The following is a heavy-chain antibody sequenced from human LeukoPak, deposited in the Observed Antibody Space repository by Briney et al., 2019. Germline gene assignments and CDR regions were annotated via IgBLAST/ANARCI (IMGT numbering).Heavy chain of an antibody. D-gene: IGHD3-22*01. V-gene: IGHV1-46*01. CDR1: GYTFTSYY. CDR3: ASTSFLGLEVITDAFDI. Sequence: ASVKVSCKASGYTFTSYYMHWVRQAPGQGLEWMGIINPSGGSTSYAQKFQGRVTMTRDTSTSTVYTELSSLRSEDTAVYYCASTSFLGLEVITDAFDIWGQGTMVTVSS. CDR2: INPSGGST. J-gene: IGHJ3*02.